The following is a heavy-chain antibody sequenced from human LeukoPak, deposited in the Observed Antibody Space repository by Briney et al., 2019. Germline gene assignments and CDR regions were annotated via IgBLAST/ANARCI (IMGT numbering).Heavy chain of an antibody. CDR3: AREYSSGWYRGNDY. J-gene: IGHJ4*02. Sequence: SETLSLTCTFSGGSIISSSYYWGWIRQPPGKGLEWIGSIYYSGSTYYNPSLKSRVTISVDTSKNEFSLKLSSVTAADTAVYYCAREYSSGWYRGNDYWGQGTLVTVSS. CDR2: IYYSGST. D-gene: IGHD6-19*01. V-gene: IGHV4-39*07. CDR1: GGSIISSSYY.